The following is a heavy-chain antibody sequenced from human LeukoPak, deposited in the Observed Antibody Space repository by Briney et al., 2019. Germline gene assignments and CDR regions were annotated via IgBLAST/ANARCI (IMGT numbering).Heavy chain of an antibody. Sequence: GASVKVSCKASGYTFTSYYMHWVRQAPGQGLEWMGWINPNSGGTNYAQKFQGRVTMTRDTSISTAYMELSRLRSDDTAVYYCARDKYYDFWSGYSKPYNWFDPWGQGALVTVSS. CDR3: ARDKYYDFWSGYSKPYNWFDP. CDR2: INPNSGGT. V-gene: IGHV1-2*02. D-gene: IGHD3-3*01. CDR1: GYTFTSYY. J-gene: IGHJ5*02.